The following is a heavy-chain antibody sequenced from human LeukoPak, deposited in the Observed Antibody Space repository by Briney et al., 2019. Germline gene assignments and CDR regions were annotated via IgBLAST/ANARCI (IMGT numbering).Heavy chain of an antibody. CDR2: IIPIFGTA. J-gene: IGHJ5*02. Sequence: SVRVSCKASGYTFNNFGISWVRQAPGQGLEWMGGIIPIFGTANYAQKFQGRVTITVDKSTSTAYIELSSLRSEDTAVYYCARGVRFGEFSNWFDPWGQGTLVTVSS. CDR3: ARGVRFGEFSNWFDP. V-gene: IGHV1-69*06. CDR1: GYTFNNFG. D-gene: IGHD3-10*01.